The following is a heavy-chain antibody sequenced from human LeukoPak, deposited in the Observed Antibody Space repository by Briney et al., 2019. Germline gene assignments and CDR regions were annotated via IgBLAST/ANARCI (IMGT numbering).Heavy chain of an antibody. Sequence: ASVKVSCKASGYTFTSYAMHWVRQAPGQRLEWMGWINAGNGNTKYSQKFQGRVTITRDTSASTAYMELSSLRSEDTAVYYCARDSDYGDYTGYDYYYGMDVWGQGTTVTVSS. J-gene: IGHJ6*02. CDR1: GYTFTSYA. V-gene: IGHV1-3*01. CDR2: INAGNGNT. CDR3: ARDSDYGDYTGYDYYYGMDV. D-gene: IGHD4-17*01.